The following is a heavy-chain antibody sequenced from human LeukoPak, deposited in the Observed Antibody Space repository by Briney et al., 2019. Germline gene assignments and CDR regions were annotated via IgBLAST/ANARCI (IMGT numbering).Heavy chain of an antibody. CDR3: AKGLSGSYHYFDY. CDR2: INGNGGYT. V-gene: IGHV3-23*01. Sequence: PGGSLRLSCAASGFTFSSYAMNWVRQAPGKGLEWVSAINGNGGYTYYADSVKGRFTISRDNSKNTLYLQMNSLRAEDTAVYYCAKGLSGSYHYFDYWGQGTLVTVSS. CDR1: GFTFSSYA. J-gene: IGHJ4*02. D-gene: IGHD1-26*01.